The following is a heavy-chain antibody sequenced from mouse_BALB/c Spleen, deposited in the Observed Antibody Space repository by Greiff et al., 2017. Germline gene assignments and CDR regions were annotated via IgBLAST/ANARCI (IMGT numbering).Heavy chain of an antibody. CDR3: ATHDYDFDY. J-gene: IGHJ2*01. CDR2: IDPANGNT. D-gene: IGHD2-4*01. CDR1: GFNIKDTY. Sequence: VHVKQSGAELVKPGASVKLSCTASGFNIKDTYMHWVKQRPEQGLEWIGRIDPANGNTKYDPKFQGKATITADTSSNTAYLQLSSLTSEDTAVYYCATHDYDFDYWGQGTTLSVSS. V-gene: IGHV14-3*02.